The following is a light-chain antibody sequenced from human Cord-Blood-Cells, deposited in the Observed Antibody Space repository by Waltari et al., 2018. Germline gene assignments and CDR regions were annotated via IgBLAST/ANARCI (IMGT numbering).Light chain of an antibody. CDR3: QQSYSTPLT. V-gene: IGKV1-39*01. J-gene: IGKJ4*01. Sequence: DIQMTQSPSSLSASVGDRVPITCRASQSISSYLNWYHPKPGKAPKLLIYAASSLQSGVPSRFSGSGSGTDFTLTSSSLQPEDFATYYCQQSYSTPLTFGGGTKVEIK. CDR1: QSISSY. CDR2: AAS.